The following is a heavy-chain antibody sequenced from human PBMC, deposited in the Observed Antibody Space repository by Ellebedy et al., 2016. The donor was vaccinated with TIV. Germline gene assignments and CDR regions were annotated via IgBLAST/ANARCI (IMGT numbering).Heavy chain of an antibody. J-gene: IGHJ4*02. Sequence: PGGSLRLSCAASGFTFSSYSMNWVRQAPGKGLAWVAVGGRDYYYANSVKGRFSISRDMSQNSLYLQMNRLRSEDTAVYYCARGTTGWFGVDYWGQGTLVTVSS. D-gene: IGHD3-10*01. CDR3: ARGTTGWFGVDY. CDR2: GGRDY. CDR1: GFTFSSYS. V-gene: IGHV3-30*13.